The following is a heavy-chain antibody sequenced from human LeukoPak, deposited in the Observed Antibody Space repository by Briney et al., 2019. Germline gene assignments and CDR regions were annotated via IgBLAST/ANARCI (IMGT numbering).Heavy chain of an antibody. D-gene: IGHD4-17*01. CDR2: ISGSGGST. CDR1: GFTFSSYA. CDR3: AKHYGDYVFAFDI. Sequence: TGGSLRLSCVASGFTFSSYAMSWVRQAPGKGLEWVSAISGSGGSTYYADSVKGRFTISRDNSKNTLYLQMNSLRAEDTAVYYCAKHYGDYVFAFDIWGQGTMVTVSS. J-gene: IGHJ3*02. V-gene: IGHV3-23*01.